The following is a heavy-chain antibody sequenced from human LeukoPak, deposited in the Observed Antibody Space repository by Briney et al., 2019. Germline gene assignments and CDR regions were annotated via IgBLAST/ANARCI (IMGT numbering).Heavy chain of an antibody. Sequence: ASVKVSCKASGYTFTSYAISWVRQAPGQGLEWMGGIIPIFGTANYAQKFQGRVTITADESTSTAYMELSSLRSEDTAVYYCARGGYCSGGSCYWGFVLLDYWGQGTLVTVSS. V-gene: IGHV1-69*13. D-gene: IGHD2-15*01. CDR1: GYTFTSYA. CDR3: ARGGYCSGGSCYWGFVLLDY. J-gene: IGHJ4*02. CDR2: IIPIFGTA.